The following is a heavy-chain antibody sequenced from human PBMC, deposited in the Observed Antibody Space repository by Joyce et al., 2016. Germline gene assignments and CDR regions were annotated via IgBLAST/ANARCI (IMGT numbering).Heavy chain of an antibody. CDR3: ARHVTDWFDP. J-gene: IGHJ5*02. CDR1: GYSFTSHW. Sequence: EVQLVQSGAEVKKPGESLGISCKGSGYSFTSHWISWVRQMPGKGLEWMGRIDPRDSYTDYSPSFEGHVTISVDKTISAAYLQWSSLRASDTAIYYCARHVTDWFDPWGQGTLVTVSS. CDR2: IDPRDSYT. V-gene: IGHV5-10-1*03. D-gene: IGHD3-10*02.